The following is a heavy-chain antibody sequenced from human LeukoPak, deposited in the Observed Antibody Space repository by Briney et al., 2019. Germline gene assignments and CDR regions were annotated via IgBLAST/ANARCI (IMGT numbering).Heavy chain of an antibody. V-gene: IGHV4-38-2*02. CDR2: ICHSGST. D-gene: IGHD2-21*01. Sequence: SETLSLTCTVSGYSISSGYYWGWIRQPPGKGLEWIGSICHSGSTYYNQSLKSRVTISVDTSKNQFSLKLSSVTAADTAVYYCARERERSYFESNWFDPWGQGTLVTVSS. J-gene: IGHJ5*02. CDR1: GYSISSGYY. CDR3: ARERERSYFESNWFDP.